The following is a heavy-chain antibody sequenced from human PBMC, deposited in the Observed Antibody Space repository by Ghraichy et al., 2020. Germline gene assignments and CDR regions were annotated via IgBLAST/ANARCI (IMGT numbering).Heavy chain of an antibody. V-gene: IGHV4-34*01. CDR2: INHSGST. CDR1: GGSFSGYY. J-gene: IGHJ5*02. Sequence: ETLSLTCAVYGGSFSGYYWSWIRQPPGKGLEWIGEINHSGSTNYNPSLKSRVTISVDTSKNQFSLKMSSVTAADTAVYYCARDPGRREVPAAIRTGRFDPGAQGTLFTVPS. CDR3: ARDPGRREVPAAIRTGRFDP. D-gene: IGHD2-2*01.